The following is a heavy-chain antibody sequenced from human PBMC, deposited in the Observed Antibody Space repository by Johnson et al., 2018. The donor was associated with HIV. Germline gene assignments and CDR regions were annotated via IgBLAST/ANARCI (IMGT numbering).Heavy chain of an antibody. D-gene: IGHD6-13*01. CDR1: GITFSDYY. CDR2: ISSSGNTI. J-gene: IGHJ3*02. Sequence: QVQLVESGGGLVKPGGSLRLSCAASGITFSDYYMSWIRQAPGKGLEWVSYISSSGNTIYYADSVKGRVTISRDNAKKSLYLQMNSLRAEDTAVYYCAREAPGYSSSWDGEDAFDIWGQGTMVTVSS. V-gene: IGHV3-11*04. CDR3: AREAPGYSSSWDGEDAFDI.